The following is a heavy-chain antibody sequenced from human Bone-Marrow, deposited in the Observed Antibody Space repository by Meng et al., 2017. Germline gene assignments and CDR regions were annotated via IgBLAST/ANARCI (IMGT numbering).Heavy chain of an antibody. CDR3: ARWAPSSRTFDY. D-gene: IGHD6-13*01. CDR1: GGSISSGGYY. CDR2: IYYSGST. Sequence: QVPLQESGPGLVNPSQTLALTCTVSGGSISSGGYYWSWIRQHPGKGLEWIGYIYYSGSTYYNPSLKSLVTISVDTSKNQFSLKLSSVTAADTAVYYCARWAPSSRTFDYWGQGTLVTVSS. J-gene: IGHJ4*02. V-gene: IGHV4-31*01.